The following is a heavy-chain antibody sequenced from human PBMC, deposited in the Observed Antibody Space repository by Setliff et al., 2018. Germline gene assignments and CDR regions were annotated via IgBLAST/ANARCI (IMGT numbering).Heavy chain of an antibody. V-gene: IGHV4-59*08. J-gene: IGHJ4*02. D-gene: IGHD6-19*01. Sequence: SETLSLTCTVSGGSISDYYWSWIRQAPGKGLEWIGYIYYSGSTYYNPSLNSQVTISVDTSKNQFSLNLNSVTAADTAVYYCARVGVTSGWAYWGLGTLVTVSS. CDR3: ARVGVTSGWAY. CDR2: IYYSGST. CDR1: GGSISDYY.